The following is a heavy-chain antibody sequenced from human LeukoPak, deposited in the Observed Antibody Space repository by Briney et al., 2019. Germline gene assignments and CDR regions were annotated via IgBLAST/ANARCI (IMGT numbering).Heavy chain of an antibody. J-gene: IGHJ4*02. CDR1: GFTFSSYA. CDR3: AKDHYDRSGYYPGFDY. CDR2: ISGSGGST. D-gene: IGHD3-22*01. Sequence: PGGSLRLSCAASGFTFSSYAMSWVRQAPGKGLEWVSAISGSGGSTYYADSVKGRFTISRDNSKNTLYLQMNSLRAEDTAVYYCAKDHYDRSGYYPGFDYWGQGTRVTVSS. V-gene: IGHV3-23*01.